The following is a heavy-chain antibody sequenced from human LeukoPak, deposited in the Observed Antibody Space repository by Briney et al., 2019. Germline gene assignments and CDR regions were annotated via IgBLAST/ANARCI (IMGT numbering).Heavy chain of an antibody. CDR3: AKGEGIVGEPDY. V-gene: IGHV3-30*02. J-gene: IGHJ4*02. CDR1: GFTFSSYG. Sequence: PGGSLRLSCAASGFTFSSYGMHWVRQAPGKGLEWVAFIRYDGSNKYYADSVKGRLTISRDNSKNTLYLQMNSLRAEDTAVYYCAKGEGIVGEPDYWGQGTLVTVSS. D-gene: IGHD1-26*01. CDR2: IRYDGSNK.